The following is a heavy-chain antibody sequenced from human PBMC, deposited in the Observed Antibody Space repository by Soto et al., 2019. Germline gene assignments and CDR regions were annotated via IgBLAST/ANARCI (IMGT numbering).Heavy chain of an antibody. D-gene: IGHD6-19*01. CDR2: ISGSGGST. Sequence: EVQLLESGGGLVQPGGSLRLSCAASGFTFSSYAMSWVRQAPGKGLEWVSAISGSGGSTYYADSVKGRFTITRDNSKNTLYLQMNSLRAEDTAVYYCAKVGEQWLENWYFDLWGRGTLVTVSS. CDR3: AKVGEQWLENWYFDL. J-gene: IGHJ2*01. V-gene: IGHV3-23*01. CDR1: GFTFSSYA.